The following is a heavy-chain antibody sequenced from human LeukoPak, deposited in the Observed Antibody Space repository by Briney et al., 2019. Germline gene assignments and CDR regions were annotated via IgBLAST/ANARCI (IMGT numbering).Heavy chain of an antibody. Sequence: PGGSLRLSCAASGFTFSSYGMHWVRQAPGKGLEWVAFIRYDGSNKYYADSVKGRFTISRDNSKNTLYLQMNSLRAEDTAVYYCAKPSKPYGDFYYYMDVWGKGTTVTISS. J-gene: IGHJ6*03. CDR2: IRYDGSNK. V-gene: IGHV3-30*02. CDR3: AKPSKPYGDFYYYMDV. CDR1: GFTFSSYG. D-gene: IGHD4-17*01.